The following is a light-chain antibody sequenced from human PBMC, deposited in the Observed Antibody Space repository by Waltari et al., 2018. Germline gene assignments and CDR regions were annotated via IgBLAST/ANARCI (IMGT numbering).Light chain of an antibody. Sequence: SALTQPASVSGSPGQSITISCTGTSSSAGGYNYVSWYQQHPGKAPKLMIYEVSNRPSGVSNRFSGSKSGNTASLTISGLQAEDEADYYCSSYTSSSTLVFGGGTKLTVL. J-gene: IGLJ3*02. CDR3: SSYTSSSTLV. V-gene: IGLV2-14*01. CDR1: SSSAGGYNY. CDR2: EVS.